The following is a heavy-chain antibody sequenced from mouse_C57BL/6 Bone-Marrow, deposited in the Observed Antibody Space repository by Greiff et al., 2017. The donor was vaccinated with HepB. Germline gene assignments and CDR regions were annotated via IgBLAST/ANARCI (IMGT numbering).Heavy chain of an antibody. CDR2: ISDGGSYT. J-gene: IGHJ3*01. Sequence: DVMLVESGGGLVKPGGSLKLSCAASGFTFSSYAMSWVRQTPEKRLEWVATISDGGSYTYYPDNVKGRFTISRDNAKNNLYLQMSHLKSEDTAMYYCARDSSYYWGQGTLVTVSA. V-gene: IGHV5-4*01. D-gene: IGHD1-1*01. CDR3: ARDSSYY. CDR1: GFTFSSYA.